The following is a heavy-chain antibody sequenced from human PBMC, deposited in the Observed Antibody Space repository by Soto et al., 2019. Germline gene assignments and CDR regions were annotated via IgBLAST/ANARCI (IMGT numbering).Heavy chain of an antibody. CDR3: ARVRKEGRTTVTTYINQQYYYGMDV. D-gene: IGHD4-17*01. CDR2: ISSSSSTI. CDR1: GFTFSSYS. V-gene: IGHV3-48*02. J-gene: IGHJ6*02. Sequence: EVQLVESGGGLVQPGGSLRLSCAASGFTFSSYSMNWVRQAPGKGLEWVSYISSSSSTIYYADSVKGRFTISRDNAKNSLYLQMNSLRDEDTAVYYCARVRKEGRTTVTTYINQQYYYGMDVWGQGTTVTVSS.